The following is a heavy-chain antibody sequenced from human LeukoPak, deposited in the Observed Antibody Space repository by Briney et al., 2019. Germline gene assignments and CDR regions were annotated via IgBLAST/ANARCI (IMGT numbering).Heavy chain of an antibody. CDR2: IFAGGNT. CDR3: AKANCHYPYYFDY. Sequence: GGSLTLTCTVSWFSLSKHNKSWGRQAPGRGLEWVSFIFAGGNTYYADSVKGRFTISIDRSKNTLFLQMSSLRAEDTTVYYCAKANCHYPYYFDYWGQGALVIVSS. CDR1: WFSLSKHN. D-gene: IGHD2-15*01. V-gene: IGHV3-53*01. J-gene: IGHJ4*02.